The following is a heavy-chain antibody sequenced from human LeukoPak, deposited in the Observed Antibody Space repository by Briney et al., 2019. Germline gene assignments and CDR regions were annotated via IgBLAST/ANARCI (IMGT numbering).Heavy chain of an antibody. J-gene: IGHJ4*02. CDR3: ASGGGEDAYAY. CDR2: ISAYNGNT. D-gene: IGHD3-16*01. Sequence: ASVKDSRKASGYTFTSYGISWVRQTPGQGLEWMGWISAYNGNTNNAQKLQGRVSMTTDTSTRTAYIELRSRRSDDTAVYYCASGGGEDAYAYWGQGTLFAVSS. V-gene: IGHV1-18*01. CDR1: GYTFTSYG.